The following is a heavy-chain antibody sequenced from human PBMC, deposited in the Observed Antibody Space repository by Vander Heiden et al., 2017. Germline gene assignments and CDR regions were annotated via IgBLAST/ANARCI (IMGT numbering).Heavy chain of an antibody. CDR3: AKMSCSSTSCPLDY. D-gene: IGHD2-2*01. CDR2: ISGSGGST. Sequence: EVQLLESGGGLVQPGGSQRLSCAASGFTFSSYAMSWVRQAPGKGLEWVSAISGSGGSTYYADSVKGRFTISRDNSKNTLYLQMNSLRAEDTAVYYCAKMSCSSTSCPLDYWGQGTLVTVSS. V-gene: IGHV3-23*01. CDR1: GFTFSSYA. J-gene: IGHJ4*02.